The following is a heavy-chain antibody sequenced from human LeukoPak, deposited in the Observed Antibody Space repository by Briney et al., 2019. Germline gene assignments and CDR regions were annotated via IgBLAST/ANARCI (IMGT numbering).Heavy chain of an antibody. V-gene: IGHV3-74*01. CDR2: INSDGSST. CDR1: GFTFSSYW. Sequence: GGSLRLSCAASGFTFSSYWMHRVRQAPGKGLVWVSRINSDGSSTTYADSVKGRFTITRDNAKNTLFLQMNSLRAEDTAVYYCARCGYRSAYGWGGGYYYYFMDVWGNGTTVTVSS. CDR3: ARCGYRSAYGWGGGYYYYFMDV. D-gene: IGHD5-18*01. J-gene: IGHJ6*03.